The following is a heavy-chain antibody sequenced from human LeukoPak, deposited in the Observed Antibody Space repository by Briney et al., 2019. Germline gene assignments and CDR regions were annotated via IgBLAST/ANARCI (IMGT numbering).Heavy chain of an antibody. CDR3: ARDERSNLEWLFGYYYYYGMDV. Sequence: GGSLRLSCAASGFTFSSYGMHWVRQAPGEGLEWVAVIWYDGSNKYYADSVKGRFTISRENSKNTLYLQMNSLRAEDTAVYYCARDERSNLEWLFGYYYYYGMDVWGQGTTVTVSS. CDR2: IWYDGSNK. J-gene: IGHJ6*02. CDR1: GFTFSSYG. D-gene: IGHD3-3*01. V-gene: IGHV3-33*01.